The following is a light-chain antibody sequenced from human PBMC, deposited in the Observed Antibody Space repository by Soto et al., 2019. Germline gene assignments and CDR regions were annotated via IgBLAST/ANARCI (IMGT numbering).Light chain of an antibody. CDR2: GAS. J-gene: IGKJ1*01. Sequence: DIQMTQSPSTLSVSVGDRVTITCRASQSISRWLAWYQQKPGEAPKLLIHGASSLESGVPSRFSGGGSGTEFTLTISRLQPDDFATYYCLQYNRYRTFGQGTKVEIK. V-gene: IGKV1-5*01. CDR1: QSISRW. CDR3: LQYNRYRT.